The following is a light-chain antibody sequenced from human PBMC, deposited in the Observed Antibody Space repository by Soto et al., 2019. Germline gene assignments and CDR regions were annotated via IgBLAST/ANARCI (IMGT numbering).Light chain of an antibody. CDR2: DAS. J-gene: IGKJ4*01. CDR1: QSVSSY. V-gene: IGKV3-11*01. CDR3: QQRSHWPPFT. Sequence: EIVLTQSPATLSLSPGERATLSCRASQSVSSYLAWYQQKPGQAPRLLIYDASNRATGIPARFSGSGSGTDFTLTISSLEPEDFAVYYCQQRSHWPPFTFGGVTKVDIK.